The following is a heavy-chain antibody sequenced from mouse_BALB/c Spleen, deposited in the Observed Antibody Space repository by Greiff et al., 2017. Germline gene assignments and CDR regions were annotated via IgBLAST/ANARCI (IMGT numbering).Heavy chain of an antibody. Sequence: EVQRVESGGGLVQPGGSRKLSCAASGFTFSSFGMHWVRQAPEKGLEWVAYISSGSSTIYYADTVKGRFTISRDNPKNTLFLQMTSLRSEDTAMYYCARGGSHYYGSWFAYWGQGTLVTVSA. D-gene: IGHD1-2*01. CDR3: ARGGSHYYGSWFAY. J-gene: IGHJ3*01. CDR2: ISSGSSTI. CDR1: GFTFSSFG. V-gene: IGHV5-17*02.